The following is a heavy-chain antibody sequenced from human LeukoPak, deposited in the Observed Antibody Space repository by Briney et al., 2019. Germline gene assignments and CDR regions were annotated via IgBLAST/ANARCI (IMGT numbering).Heavy chain of an antibody. CDR2: IDRNGDST. D-gene: IGHD3-3*01. CDR1: GFTFDDYG. J-gene: IGHJ3*02. Sequence: GGSLRLSCAASGFTFDDYGMSWVRQAPGKGLEWVSGIDRNGDSTGYADSVEGRFTISRDNAKNTLYLQMNSLRAEDTAVYYCAREYYDFWSGYSYDAFDIWGQGTMVTVSS. V-gene: IGHV3-20*04. CDR3: AREYYDFWSGYSYDAFDI.